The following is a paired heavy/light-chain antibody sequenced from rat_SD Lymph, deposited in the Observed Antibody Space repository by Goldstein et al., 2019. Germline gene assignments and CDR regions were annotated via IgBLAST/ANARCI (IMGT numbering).Heavy chain of an antibody. J-gene: IGHJ3*01. CDR3: TQRRTRTSWFAY. V-gene: IGHV8-16*01. Sequence: QVSLKESGPGILQPFQTLSLTCSFSGFSLGTSNMGVGWIRQTSGKGLEYLATIWWDDDKYFNPSLNSRLTVSKDTSNNQAFLKITSVDTADTGTYYCTQRRTRTSWFAYWGQGTLVTVSS. D-gene: IGHD1-10*01. CDR2: IWWDDDK. CDR1: GFSLGTSNMG.
Light chain of an antibody. V-gene: IGKV3S11*01. J-gene: IGKJ1*01. CDR2: KAS. Sequence: DTVLTQSPALAVSPGERVSISCRASEGVNSYMHWYQQKPGQQPKLLIYKASNLASGVPARFSGSGSGTDFTLTIDPVEADDTATYFCQQSWNDPWTFGGGTKLELK. CDR1: EGVNSY. CDR3: QQSWNDPWT.